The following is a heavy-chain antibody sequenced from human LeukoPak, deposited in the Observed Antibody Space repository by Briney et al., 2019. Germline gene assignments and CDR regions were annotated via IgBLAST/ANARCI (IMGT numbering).Heavy chain of an antibody. V-gene: IGHV1-2*02. CDR1: GYTFTAYN. Sequence: ASVKVSCKASGYTFTAYNIHWVRQAPGQGLEWMGWITPNSGATNYAQQFQGRVTMTRDTSISTAYMELNNLISDYTAVYYCARGMGSGTYRRFDFWGQGTLVTVSS. D-gene: IGHD3-10*01. CDR2: ITPNSGAT. CDR3: ARGMGSGTYRRFDF. J-gene: IGHJ4*02.